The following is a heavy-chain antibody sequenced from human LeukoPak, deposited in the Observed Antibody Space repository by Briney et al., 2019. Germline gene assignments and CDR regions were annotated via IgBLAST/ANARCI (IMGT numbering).Heavy chain of an antibody. Sequence: ASEKVSCKASGYTFTGYYMHWVRQAPGQGLEWMGWINPNSGGTNYEQKFQGRDTMTRDTSISTAYMELSRLRSDDTAVYYCARVTKATVTTKYFDYWGQGTLVTVSS. V-gene: IGHV1-2*02. CDR1: GYTFTGYY. J-gene: IGHJ4*02. CDR2: INPNSGGT. CDR3: ARVTKATVTTKYFDY. D-gene: IGHD4-17*01.